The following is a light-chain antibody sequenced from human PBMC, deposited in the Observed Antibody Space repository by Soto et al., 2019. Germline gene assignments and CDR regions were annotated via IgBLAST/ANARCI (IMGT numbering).Light chain of an antibody. CDR1: SSNVGSYNL. CDR3: QSYDSSLSGSGV. J-gene: IGLJ3*02. CDR2: GHN. V-gene: IGLV2-14*02. Sequence: QSALTQPASVSGSPGQSITISCTGTSSNVGSYNLVSWYQQHPGEAPKLLISGHNNRPSGVPDRFFGSKSGTSASLTIIGLQAEDEADYYCQSYDSSLSGSGVFGGGTKLTVL.